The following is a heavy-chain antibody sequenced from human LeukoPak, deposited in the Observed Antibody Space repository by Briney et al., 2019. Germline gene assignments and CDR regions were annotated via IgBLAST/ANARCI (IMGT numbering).Heavy chain of an antibody. D-gene: IGHD6-13*01. J-gene: IGHJ4*02. CDR2: IGTAGDT. V-gene: IGHV3-13*01. Sequence: GRSLRLSCAASGFTFGSYDMHWVRQATGKGLEWVSAIGTAGDTYYPGSVKGRFTISRENAKNSLYLQMNSLRAGDTAVYYCARGTRSWYGVGDYFDYWGQGTLVTVSS. CDR1: GFTFGSYD. CDR3: ARGTRSWYGVGDYFDY.